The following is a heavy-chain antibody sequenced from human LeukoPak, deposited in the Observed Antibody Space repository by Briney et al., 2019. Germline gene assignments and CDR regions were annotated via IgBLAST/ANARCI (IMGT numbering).Heavy chain of an antibody. V-gene: IGHV1-8*03. J-gene: IGHJ4*02. CDR2: MNPNSGNT. CDR3: ARARDSSGYYDY. CDR1: GYTFTSYD. Sequence: ASVKVSCKASGYTFTSYDINWVRQATGQGLEWMGWMNPNSGNTGYAQKFQGGVTITRNTSISTAYMELSSLRSEDTAVYYCARARDSSGYYDYWGQGTLVTASS. D-gene: IGHD3-22*01.